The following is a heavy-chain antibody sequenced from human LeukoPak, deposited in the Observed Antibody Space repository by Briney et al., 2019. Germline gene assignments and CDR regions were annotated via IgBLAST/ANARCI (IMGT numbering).Heavy chain of an antibody. J-gene: IGHJ4*02. CDR1: GFTFSSYA. Sequence: GGSLRLSCAASGFTFSSYAMHWVRQAPGKGLEWVAVMSYDGSIQFYADSVMGRFTISRDNSKNTLYLQMNSLRAEDTAVYYCARDPVTVAGTRWFDYWGQGTLVTVSS. CDR3: ARDPVTVAGTRWFDY. V-gene: IGHV3-30-3*01. D-gene: IGHD6-19*01. CDR2: MSYDGSIQ.